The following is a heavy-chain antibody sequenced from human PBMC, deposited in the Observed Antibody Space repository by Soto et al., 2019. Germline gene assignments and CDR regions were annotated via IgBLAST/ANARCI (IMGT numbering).Heavy chain of an antibody. Sequence: PGGSLRLSCAASGFTFSSYGMHWVRQAPGKGLEWVAVIWYDGSNKYYADSVKGRFTISRDNSKNTLYLQMNSLRAEDTAVYYCARGVDSSSSWFPYDYYYYGMDVWGQGTTVTVSS. CDR2: IWYDGSNK. CDR3: ARGVDSSSSWFPYDYYYYGMDV. CDR1: GFTFSSYG. J-gene: IGHJ6*02. V-gene: IGHV3-33*01. D-gene: IGHD6-13*01.